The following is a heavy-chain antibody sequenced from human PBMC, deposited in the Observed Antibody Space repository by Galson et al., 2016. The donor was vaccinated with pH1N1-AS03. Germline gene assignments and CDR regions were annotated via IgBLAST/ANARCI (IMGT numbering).Heavy chain of an antibody. CDR2: IGGIDSST. V-gene: IGHV3-23*01. CDR3: ARGTGSPHWFDP. Sequence: KGLEWVSGIGGIDSSTWYAESVKGRFTVSRDNSKNTVYLQLNSLRAEDTAIYYCARGTGSPHWFDPWGQGTFVTVSA. J-gene: IGHJ5*02. D-gene: IGHD3/OR15-3a*01.